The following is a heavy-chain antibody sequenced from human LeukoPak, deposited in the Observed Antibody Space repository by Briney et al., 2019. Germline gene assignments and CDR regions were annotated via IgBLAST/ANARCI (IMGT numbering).Heavy chain of an antibody. CDR2: INPNSGGT. V-gene: IGHV1-2*02. CDR3: ARTALRYFDWFDY. CDR1: GYTFTGYY. D-gene: IGHD3-9*01. J-gene: IGHJ4*02. Sequence: ASVKVSCKASGYTFTGYYMHWVRQAPGQGLEWMGWINPNSGGTNYAQKFQGRVTMTRDTSISTAYMELSRLRSDDTAVYYCARTALRYFDWFDYWGQGTLVTVSS.